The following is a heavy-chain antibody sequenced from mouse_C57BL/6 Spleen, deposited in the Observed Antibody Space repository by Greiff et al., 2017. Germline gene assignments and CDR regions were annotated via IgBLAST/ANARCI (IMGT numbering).Heavy chain of an antibody. CDR3: ASSNYYGSSYSFAD. V-gene: IGHV1-53*01. CDR2: INPSNGGT. CDR1: GYTFTSYW. Sequence: VQLQQPGTALVKPGASVKLSCKASGYTFTSYWLHWVKQRPGHGLEWIGNINPSNGGTNYNEKFKSKATLTVDKSSSTAYMQLSSLTSEDSAVDYCASSNYYGSSYSFADWGQGTLVTVSA. J-gene: IGHJ3*01. D-gene: IGHD1-1*01.